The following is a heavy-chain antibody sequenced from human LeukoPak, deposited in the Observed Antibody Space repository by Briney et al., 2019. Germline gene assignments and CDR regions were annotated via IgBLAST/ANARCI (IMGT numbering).Heavy chain of an antibody. V-gene: IGHV3-73*01. Sequence: QPGGSLRLSCAASGFTFSGSAMHWVRQASGKGLEWVGRIRSKANSYATAYAASVKGRFTISRGDSKNTAYLQMNSLKTEDTAVYSCTRLSGPATPHYGDYFDYWGQGTLVTVSS. D-gene: IGHD4-17*01. CDR1: GFTFSGSA. CDR3: TRLSGPATPHYGDYFDY. J-gene: IGHJ4*02. CDR2: IRSKANSYAT.